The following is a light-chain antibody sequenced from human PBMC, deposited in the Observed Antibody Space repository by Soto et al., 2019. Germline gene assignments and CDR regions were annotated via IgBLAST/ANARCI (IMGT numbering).Light chain of an antibody. V-gene: IGKV1-5*03. Sequence: DLQMTQSPSTLSASVGDRVTITCRASQSISDWLAWYQQKPGKAPKLLIYKASNLQSGVPSRFSGSGSGTEFTLTISSLQPDDYATYYCQEYNTHSRYSFGQGTKLEIK. CDR2: KAS. CDR1: QSISDW. CDR3: QEYNTHSRYS. J-gene: IGKJ2*03.